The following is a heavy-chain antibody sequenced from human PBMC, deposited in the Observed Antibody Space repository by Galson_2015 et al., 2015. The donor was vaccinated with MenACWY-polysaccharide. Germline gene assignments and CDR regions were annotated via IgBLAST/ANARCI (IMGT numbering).Heavy chain of an antibody. CDR3: VKSDRDYDDSYNWFDP. V-gene: IGHV3-30*18. Sequence: SLRLSCAASGFTFSSYGMHWVRQAPGKGLEWVAVISYDGSDKYYADSVKGRITISRDNSKDTLYLQINSLRVEDTALYYCVKSDRDYDDSYNWFDPWGQGTMVTVSS. CDR2: ISYDGSDK. CDR1: GFTFSSYG. D-gene: IGHD4-17*01. J-gene: IGHJ5*01.